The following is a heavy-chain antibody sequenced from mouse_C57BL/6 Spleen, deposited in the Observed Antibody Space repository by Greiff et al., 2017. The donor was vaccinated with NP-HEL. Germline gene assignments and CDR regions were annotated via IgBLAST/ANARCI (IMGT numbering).Heavy chain of an antibody. CDR1: GYSITSGYD. J-gene: IGHJ3*01. D-gene: IGHD2-4*01. CDR3: ARGGDDYDPAWFAY. CDR2: ISYSGST. V-gene: IGHV3-1*01. Sequence: VQLKESGPGMVKPSQSLSLTCTVTGYSITSGYDWHWIRHFPGNKLEWMGYISYSGSTNYNPSLKSRISITHDTSKNHFFLKLNSVTTEDTATYYCARGGDDYDPAWFAYWGQGTLVTVSA.